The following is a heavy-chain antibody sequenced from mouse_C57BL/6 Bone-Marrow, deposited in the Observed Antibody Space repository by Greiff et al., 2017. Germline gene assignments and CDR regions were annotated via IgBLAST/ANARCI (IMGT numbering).Heavy chain of an antibody. CDR1: GYTFTSYW. V-gene: IGHV1-50*01. J-gene: IGHJ1*03. CDR3: AGVGYYGSSNWYFDV. Sequence: QVHVKQPGAELVKPGASVKLSCKASGYTFTSYWMQWVKQRPGQGLEWIGEIDPSDSYTNYNQKFKGKATLTVDTSSSTAYMQLSSLTSEGAAVYYCAGVGYYGSSNWYFDVWGKGTTVTVSS. CDR2: IDPSDSYT. D-gene: IGHD1-1*01.